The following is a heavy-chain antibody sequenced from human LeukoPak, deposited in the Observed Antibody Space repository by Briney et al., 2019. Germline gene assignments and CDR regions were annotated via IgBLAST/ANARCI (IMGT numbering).Heavy chain of an antibody. V-gene: IGHV3-53*01. CDR1: GFTVSSNY. D-gene: IGHD6-13*01. CDR3: AKGSSNWLDHYYFDF. J-gene: IGHJ4*02. Sequence: GGSLRLSCAASGFTVSSNYMSWVRQAPGKGLEWVSVIYSGGSTYYTDSVKGRFTISRDNSKNTLYPQMNSLRVEDTAVYYCAKGSSNWLDHYYFDFWGQGTLVTVSS. CDR2: IYSGGST.